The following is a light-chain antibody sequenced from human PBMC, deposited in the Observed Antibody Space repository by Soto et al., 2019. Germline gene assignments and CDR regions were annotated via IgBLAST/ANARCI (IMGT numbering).Light chain of an antibody. Sequence: EIEMSQSPLTLPFTRSEPPSISCRSSQSLLYNNTYNYLDWYVQKPGQSPQLLIYFGSNRAPGVPDRFSGSRSGTDFTLKINRVEAEDVGTYYCMQALQSLTFGQGTRLEIK. V-gene: IGKV2-28*01. CDR3: MQALQSLT. CDR2: FGS. J-gene: IGKJ5*01. CDR1: QSLLYNNTYNY.